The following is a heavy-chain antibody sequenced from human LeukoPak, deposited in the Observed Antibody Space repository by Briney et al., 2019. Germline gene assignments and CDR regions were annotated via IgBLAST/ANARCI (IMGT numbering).Heavy chain of an antibody. CDR1: GGTFSSYA. D-gene: IGHD2-15*01. J-gene: IGHJ4*02. Sequence: SVKVSCKASGGTFSSYAISWVRQAPGQGLEWMGGIIPIFGTANYAQKFQGRVTITTDESTSTAYMELSSLRSEDTAVYYCAAPNPYCSGGSCYGGWGQGTLVIVSS. CDR2: IIPIFGTA. V-gene: IGHV1-69*05. CDR3: AAPNPYCSGGSCYGG.